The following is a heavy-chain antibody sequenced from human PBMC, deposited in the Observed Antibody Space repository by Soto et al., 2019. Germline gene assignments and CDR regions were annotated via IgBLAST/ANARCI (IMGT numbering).Heavy chain of an antibody. CDR1: GFTFTSSA. Sequence: ASVKVSCKASGFTFTSSAVQWVRQAPGHGPEWMGWMSPSSGDTRSAPQFQGRVTLTRDTSISTAYMDLTRLTSDDTAIYYCARDGPGAGNDDFDYWGLGTLVTVSS. V-gene: IGHV1-2*02. CDR3: ARDGPGAGNDDFDY. J-gene: IGHJ4*02. D-gene: IGHD6-13*01. CDR2: MSPSSGDT.